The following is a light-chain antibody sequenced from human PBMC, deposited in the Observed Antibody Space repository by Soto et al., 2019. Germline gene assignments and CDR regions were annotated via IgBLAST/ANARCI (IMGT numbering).Light chain of an antibody. Sequence: QSVLTQPASVSGSPGQSITISCTGTSSDVGGYNYVSWYQQHPGKAPKLMIYEVSNRPSGVSNRFSGSKSGNTASLTISGLQAEGEADYYCSSYTSSSTLVFGGGTKGTVL. J-gene: IGLJ3*02. CDR1: SSDVGGYNY. CDR2: EVS. V-gene: IGLV2-14*01. CDR3: SSYTSSSTLV.